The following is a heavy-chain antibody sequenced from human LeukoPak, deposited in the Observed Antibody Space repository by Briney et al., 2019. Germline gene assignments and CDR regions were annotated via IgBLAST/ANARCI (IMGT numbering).Heavy chain of an antibody. D-gene: IGHD4-17*01. CDR2: ISAYNGNT. CDR3: ARGSIMTTVTYFDY. V-gene: IGHV1-18*01. CDR1: GYTFTSYG. Sequence: GASVKVSCKASGYTFTSYGISWVRQAPGQGLEWMGWISAYNGNTNYAQKLQGRVTMTTDTSTSTAYMERRSVRSDDTAVYYCARGSIMTTVTYFDYWGQGTLVTVSS. J-gene: IGHJ4*02.